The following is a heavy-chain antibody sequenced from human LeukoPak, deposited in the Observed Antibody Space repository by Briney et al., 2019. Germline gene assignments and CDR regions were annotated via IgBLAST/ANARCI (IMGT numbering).Heavy chain of an antibody. J-gene: IGHJ5*02. CDR1: GGSISSYY. CDR2: IYHSGST. CDR3: ARRGYGSGSYYLHWFDP. V-gene: IGHV4-59*12. D-gene: IGHD3-10*01. Sequence: SETLSLTCTVSGGSISSYYWSWIRQPPGKGLEWIGEIYHSGSTNYNPSLKSRVTISVDKSKNQFSLKLSSVTAADTAVYYCARRGYGSGSYYLHWFDPWGQGTLVTVSS.